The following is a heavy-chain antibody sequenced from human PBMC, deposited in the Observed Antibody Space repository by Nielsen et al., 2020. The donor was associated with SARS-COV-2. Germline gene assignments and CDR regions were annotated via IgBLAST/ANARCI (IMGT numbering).Heavy chain of an antibody. CDR1: GGTFSSYA. Sequence: ASVKVSCKASGGTFSSYAISWVRQAPGQGLEWMGWISAYNGNTNYAQKLQGRVTMTTDTSTSTAYMELRSLRSDDTAVYYCARDPRDYGGNSGLFGYWGQGTLVTVSS. CDR2: ISAYNGNT. D-gene: IGHD4-23*01. J-gene: IGHJ4*02. V-gene: IGHV1-18*01. CDR3: ARDPRDYGGNSGLFGY.